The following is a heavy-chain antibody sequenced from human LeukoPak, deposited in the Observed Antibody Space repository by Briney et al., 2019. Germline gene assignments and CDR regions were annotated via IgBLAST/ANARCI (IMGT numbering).Heavy chain of an antibody. CDR2: ISAYNGNT. CDR3: ARDLSRYYDSSGTDY. J-gene: IGHJ4*02. CDR1: GYTFTSYG. Sequence: GASVKVSCKASGYTFTSYGISWVRQAPGQGLEWMGWISAYNGNTNYAQKLQGRVTMTTDTSTSTAYMELRSLRSGDTAVYYCARDLSRYYDSSGTDYWGQGTLVTVSS. V-gene: IGHV1-18*01. D-gene: IGHD3-22*01.